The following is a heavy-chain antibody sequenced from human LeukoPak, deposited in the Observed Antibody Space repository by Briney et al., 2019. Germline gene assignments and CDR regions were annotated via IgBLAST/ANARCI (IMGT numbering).Heavy chain of an antibody. CDR1: GFTFSSYA. V-gene: IGHV3-23*01. CDR2: ISGSGGST. Sequence: GGSLRLSCAASGFTFSSYAMSWVRQAPGKGLEWVSAISGSGGSTYYADSVKGRFTISRGNSKNTLYLQMNSLRAEDTAVYYCAKDRERFLEWLLPHYWGQGTLVTVSS. D-gene: IGHD3-3*01. CDR3: AKDRERFLEWLLPHY. J-gene: IGHJ4*02.